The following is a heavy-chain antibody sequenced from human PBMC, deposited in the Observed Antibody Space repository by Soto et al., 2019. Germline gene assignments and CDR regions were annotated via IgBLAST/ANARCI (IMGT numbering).Heavy chain of an antibody. CDR3: ARVERCSGGSCYGPYFDS. V-gene: IGHV1-3*01. CDR2: INGGSGDT. D-gene: IGHD2-15*01. J-gene: IGHJ4*02. Sequence: ASVKVSCKTSGYNFTIYAVHWVRQAPGQRLEYMGWINGGSGDTKYSQKFQGRVTFTRDTSVSTAYMELRSLRSEDTAVYYCARVERCSGGSCYGPYFDSWGQGTLVTVSS. CDR1: GYNFTIYA.